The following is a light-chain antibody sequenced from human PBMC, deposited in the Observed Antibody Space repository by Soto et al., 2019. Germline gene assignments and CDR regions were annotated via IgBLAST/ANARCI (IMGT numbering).Light chain of an antibody. CDR3: QQHSHWRPWT. V-gene: IGKV3-11*01. CDR1: ENVRTF. J-gene: IGKJ1*01. Sequence: EVALTQSPATLSLSPGERATLSCSASENVRTFVDWYQQKPGQAPRLLIYGASNKATGIPARFSGSGSGTDFTRTISDLEPEDFAVYYCQQHSHWRPWTFGRGTRVEIQ. CDR2: GAS.